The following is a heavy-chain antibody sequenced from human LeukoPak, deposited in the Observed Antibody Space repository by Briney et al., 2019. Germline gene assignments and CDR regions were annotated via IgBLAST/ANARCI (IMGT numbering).Heavy chain of an antibody. J-gene: IGHJ4*02. D-gene: IGHD1-20*01. CDR2: IYKSGST. CDR3: ARGNNCNLNFDY. V-gene: IGHV4-30-2*01. Sequence: PSETLSLTCTVSGGSINSDGYYWSWIRQPPGKGLEWIGYIYKSGSTNYNPSLKSRVTISVERSKNQFSLKLSSVTAADTAVYYCARGNNCNLNFDYWGQGTLVTVSS. CDR1: GGSINSDGYY.